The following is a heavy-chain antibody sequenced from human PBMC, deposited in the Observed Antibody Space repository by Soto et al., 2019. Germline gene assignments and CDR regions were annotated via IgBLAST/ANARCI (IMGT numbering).Heavy chain of an antibody. CDR2: ISYDGSNK. D-gene: IGHD6-13*01. V-gene: IGHV3-30*18. Sequence: PGGSLRLSCAASGFTFSSYGMHWVRQAPGKGLEWVAVISYDGSNKYYADSVKGRFTISRDNSKNTLYLQMNSLRAEDTAVYYRAKDRGSSWYYYFDYWGQGTLVTVSS. CDR3: AKDRGSSWYYYFDY. J-gene: IGHJ4*02. CDR1: GFTFSSYG.